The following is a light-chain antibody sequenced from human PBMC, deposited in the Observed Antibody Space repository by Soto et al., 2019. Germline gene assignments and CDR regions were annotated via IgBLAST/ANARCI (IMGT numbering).Light chain of an antibody. CDR2: AAS. CDR1: QSISNY. Sequence: IQMTQSPSSLSASVGDRVTVTCRASQSISNYLNWYQQKPGKAPKVLIFAASSLQSGVPSRFSGSGSGTDFTLTISSLQPEDFATYYCQQSYSTPLTFGGGTKVDIK. V-gene: IGKV1-39*01. J-gene: IGKJ4*01. CDR3: QQSYSTPLT.